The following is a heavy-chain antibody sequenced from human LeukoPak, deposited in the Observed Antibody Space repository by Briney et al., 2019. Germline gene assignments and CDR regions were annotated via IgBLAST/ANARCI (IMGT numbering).Heavy chain of an antibody. CDR2: ISSSSSTI. CDR3: ATLAAAGRSWFDP. CDR1: GFTFSSYS. D-gene: IGHD6-13*01. J-gene: IGHJ5*02. Sequence: GGSLRLSCAASGFTFSSYSMNWVRQAPGKGLEWVSYISSSSSTIYYADSVKGRFTISRDNAKNSLYLQMNSLRAEDTAVYYCATLAAAGRSWFDPWGQGTLVTVSS. V-gene: IGHV3-48*01.